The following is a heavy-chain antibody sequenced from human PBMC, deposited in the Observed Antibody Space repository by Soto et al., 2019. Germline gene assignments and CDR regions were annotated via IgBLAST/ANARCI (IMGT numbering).Heavy chain of an antibody. Sequence: EVQLVESGGGLVKPGGSLRLSCAASGFTFSNAWMNWVRQAPGKGLEWVGRIKSKTDGGTTDYAAPVKGRFTISRDDSKNTLYLQMNSLKTDDTAVYYCTTEVAIGTYYFDYWGQGTLVTVSS. CDR3: TTEVAIGTYYFDY. D-gene: IGHD5-12*01. J-gene: IGHJ4*02. CDR2: IKSKTDGGTT. V-gene: IGHV3-15*07. CDR1: GFTFSNAW.